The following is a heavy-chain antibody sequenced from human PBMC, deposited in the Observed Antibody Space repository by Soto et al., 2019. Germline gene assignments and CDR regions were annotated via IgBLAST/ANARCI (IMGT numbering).Heavy chain of an antibody. CDR3: TRLDDILTGSYYFDY. Sequence: TSETLSLTCTVSGGSISSYYWSWIRQPPGKGLEWIGYIYYSGSTNYNPSLKSRVTISVDTSKNQFSLKLSSVTAADTAVYYCTRLDDILTGSYYFDYWGQGTLVTVSS. CDR2: IYYSGST. V-gene: IGHV4-59*08. CDR1: GGSISSYY. J-gene: IGHJ4*02. D-gene: IGHD3-9*01.